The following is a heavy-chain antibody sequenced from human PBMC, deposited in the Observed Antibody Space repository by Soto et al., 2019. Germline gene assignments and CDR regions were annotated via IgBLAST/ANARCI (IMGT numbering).Heavy chain of an antibody. CDR2: IKQDGSEK. J-gene: IGHJ4*02. D-gene: IGHD3-16*02. CDR3: ASSYDYIWGSYRFDY. CDR1: GFTFSSYW. Sequence: EVQLVESGGGLVQPGGSLRLSCAASGFTFSSYWMSWVRQAPGKGLEWVANIKQDGSEKYYVDSVKGRFTISRDNAKNSLYLQMNSLRAEDTAVYYCASSYDYIWGSYRFDYWGQGTLVTVSS. V-gene: IGHV3-7*01.